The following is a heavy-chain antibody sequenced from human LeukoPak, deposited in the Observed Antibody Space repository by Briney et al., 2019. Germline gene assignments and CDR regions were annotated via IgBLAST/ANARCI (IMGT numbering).Heavy chain of an antibody. V-gene: IGHV5-51*01. CDR1: GYSFTNYW. CDR2: IYPGDSAT. CDR3: ARRYYGSYGYYYFDY. Sequence: GESLKISYKGSGYSFTNYWIGWVRQMPGKGLEWMGNIYPGDSATRYSPSFQGQVTISADKSISTAYLQWSSLKASDTAMYYCARRYYGSYGYYYFDYWGQGTLVTVSS. J-gene: IGHJ4*02. D-gene: IGHD3-22*01.